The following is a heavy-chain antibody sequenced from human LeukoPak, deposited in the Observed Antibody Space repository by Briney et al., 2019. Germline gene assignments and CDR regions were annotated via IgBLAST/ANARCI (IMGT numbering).Heavy chain of an antibody. V-gene: IGHV1-2*02. CDR2: INPNSGGT. D-gene: IGHD3-3*01. Sequence: GASVKVSCKASGYTFTGYYMHWVRQAPGQGREWMGWINPNSGGTNYAQKLQGRVTMTRDTSVSTAYMELSRLRSDDTAVYYCARWNTIFGVVTHWYFDLWGRGTLVTVSS. J-gene: IGHJ2*01. CDR1: GYTFTGYY. CDR3: ARWNTIFGVVTHWYFDL.